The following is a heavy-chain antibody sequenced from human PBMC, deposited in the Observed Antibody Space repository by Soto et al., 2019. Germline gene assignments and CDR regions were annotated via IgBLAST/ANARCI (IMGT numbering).Heavy chain of an antibody. CDR3: ARHGAYSTSVYYYYGMDV. CDR2: IYHGGST. Sequence: PSETLSLTCAVSGYSISSGYYWGWIRQPPGKGLEWIGSIYHGGSTYYNPSLKSRVTISVDTSKNQFSLKLSSVTAADTAVYYCARHGAYSTSVYYYYGMDVWGQGTTVTVSS. CDR1: GYSISSGYY. D-gene: IGHD6-13*01. J-gene: IGHJ6*02. V-gene: IGHV4-38-2*01.